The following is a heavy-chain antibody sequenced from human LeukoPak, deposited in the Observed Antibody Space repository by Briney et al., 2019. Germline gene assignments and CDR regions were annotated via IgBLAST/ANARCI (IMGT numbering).Heavy chain of an antibody. CDR3: ARASRYQLLR. V-gene: IGHV4-59*01. CDR2: IYYSGST. Sequence: SETLSLTFTVSGGCLSSYYWSWIRQPPVKGLEWIGYIYYSGSTNYNPSLKSRVTISVDTSKNQCSLKLSSVTAADAAVYYCARASRYQLLRWGQGTLVTVSS. J-gene: IGHJ4*02. CDR1: GGCLSSYY. D-gene: IGHD2-2*01.